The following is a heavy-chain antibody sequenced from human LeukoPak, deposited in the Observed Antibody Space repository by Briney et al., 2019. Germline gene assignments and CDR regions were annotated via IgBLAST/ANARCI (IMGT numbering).Heavy chain of an antibody. CDR2: IYPGDSDT. D-gene: IGHD3-10*01. V-gene: IGHV5-51*01. CDR3: ARHPSGIPDYYYGMDV. CDR1: GYSFTRFW. J-gene: IGHJ6*02. Sequence: GESLKISCKGSGYSFTRFWIGWVRQMPGKGLGWMGIIYPGDSDTRYSPSFQGQVTISADKSISTAYLQWSSLKASDTAMYYCARHPSGIPDYYYGMDVWGQGTTVTVSS.